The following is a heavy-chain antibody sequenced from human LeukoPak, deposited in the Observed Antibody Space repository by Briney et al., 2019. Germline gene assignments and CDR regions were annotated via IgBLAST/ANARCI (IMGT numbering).Heavy chain of an antibody. CDR1: GYTFTGYF. CDR3: ARGKELLDS. D-gene: IGHD1-26*01. V-gene: IGHV1-2*06. J-gene: IGHJ4*02. CDR2: INPNSGST. Sequence: ASVKVSCKASGYTFTGYFIHWVRQAPGQGLEWMGQINPNSGSTNYAQKFQGRVTMTRDTSISTAYMELSRLRSDDTAVYYCARGKELLDSWGQGTLVTVSS.